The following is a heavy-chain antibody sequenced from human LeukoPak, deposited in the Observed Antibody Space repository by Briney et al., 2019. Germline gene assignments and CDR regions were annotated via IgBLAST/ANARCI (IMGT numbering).Heavy chain of an antibody. CDR3: AKFYDSSGYYYDLDYFDY. D-gene: IGHD3-22*01. V-gene: IGHV3-23*01. CDR2: ISGSGGST. J-gene: IGHJ4*02. Sequence: GGSLRLSCTASGFTFSSYSMNWVRQAPGKGLEWVSAISGSGGSTYYADSVKGRFTISRDNSKNTLYLQMNSLRAEDTAVYYCAKFYDSSGYYYDLDYFDYWGQGTLVTVSS. CDR1: GFTFSSYS.